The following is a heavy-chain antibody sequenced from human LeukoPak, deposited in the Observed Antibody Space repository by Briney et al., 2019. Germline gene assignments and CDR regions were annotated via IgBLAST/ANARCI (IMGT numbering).Heavy chain of an antibody. J-gene: IGHJ6*03. V-gene: IGHV3-30*02. CDR3: ATTGFHFGYYSYYMYV. Sequence: GGSLRLFCGASGFTFSGFGVHWVRGAPSKGLEGVAFIRYDGSSEFYVASVKGRFTISRDNSKNTLYLQMNGLRGEDTAVYHCATTGFHFGYYSYYMYVWGKGTTVTVSS. CDR2: IRYDGSSE. D-gene: IGHD1-14*01. CDR1: GFTFSGFG.